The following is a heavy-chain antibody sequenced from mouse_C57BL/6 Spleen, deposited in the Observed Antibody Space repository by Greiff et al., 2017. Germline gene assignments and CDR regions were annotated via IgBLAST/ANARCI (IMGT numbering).Heavy chain of an antibody. CDR3: AKTPGFAY. CDR2: IWSGGST. Sequence: VKLQESGPGLVQPSQSLSITCTVSGFSLTSYGVHWVRQPPGQGLEWLGVIWSGGSTDYNAAFISRLSISKDNSKSHVFFKRNRLQADDTAIYYCAKTPGFAYGGQGTLVTVSA. V-gene: IGHV2-4*01. CDR1: GFSLTSYG. J-gene: IGHJ3*01.